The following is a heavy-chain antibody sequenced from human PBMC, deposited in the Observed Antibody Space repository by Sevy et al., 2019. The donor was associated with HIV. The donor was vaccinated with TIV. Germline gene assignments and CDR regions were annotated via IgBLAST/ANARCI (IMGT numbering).Heavy chain of an antibody. CDR1: GGSFSGYY. J-gene: IGHJ6*02. CDR2: INHSGST. D-gene: IGHD3-10*01. CDR3: ARWGVVRGRKSRGSGNYYYYYGMDV. V-gene: IGHV4-34*01. Sequence: SETLSLTCAVYGGSFSGYYWSWIRQPPGKGLEWIGEINHSGSTNYNPSLKSRVTISVDTSKNQFSLKLGSVTAAATAVYYCARWGVVRGRKSRGSGNYYYYYGMDVWGQGTTVTVSS.